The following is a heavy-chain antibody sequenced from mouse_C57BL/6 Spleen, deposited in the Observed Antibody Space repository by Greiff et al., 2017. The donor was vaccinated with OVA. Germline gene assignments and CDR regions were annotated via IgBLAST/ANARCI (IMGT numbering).Heavy chain of an antibody. Sequence: EVQRVESGGGLVKPGGSLKLSCAASGFTFSSYAMSWVRQTPEKRLEWVATISDGGSYTYYPDNVKGRFTISRDNAKNNLYLQMSHLKSEDTAMYYCAREKRDYGSSHYFDYWGQGTTLTVSS. J-gene: IGHJ2*01. CDR1: GFTFSSYA. V-gene: IGHV5-4*01. CDR3: AREKRDYGSSHYFDY. CDR2: ISDGGSYT. D-gene: IGHD1-1*01.